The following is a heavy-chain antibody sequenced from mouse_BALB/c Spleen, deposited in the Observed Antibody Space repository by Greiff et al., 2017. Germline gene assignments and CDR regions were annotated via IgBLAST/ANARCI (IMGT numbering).Heavy chain of an antibody. D-gene: IGHD2-3*01. Sequence: ESGPGLVKPSQSLSLTCTVTGYSITSDYAWNWIRQFPGNKLEWMGYISYSGSTSYNPSLKSRISITRDTSKNQFFLQLNSVTTEDTATYYCARSDGYYVNWFAYWGQGTLVTVSA. CDR3: ARSDGYYVNWFAY. CDR1: GYSITSDYA. CDR2: ISYSGST. V-gene: IGHV3-2*02. J-gene: IGHJ3*01.